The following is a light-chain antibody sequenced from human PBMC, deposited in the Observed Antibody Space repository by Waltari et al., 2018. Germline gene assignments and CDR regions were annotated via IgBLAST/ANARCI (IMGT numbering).Light chain of an antibody. CDR1: QSLTKRY. CDR3: QQYGSSILYT. J-gene: IGKJ2*01. V-gene: IGKV3-20*01. CDR2: CAS. Sequence: EVVLTQSPGTPSLSPGEKATLSCRYSQSLTKRYLAWYQQKPGQAPRLLIYCASSRSAGIPDRFSGSGSGTEFTLTINRLEPADFAVYYCQQYGSSILYTFGQGTKLEIK.